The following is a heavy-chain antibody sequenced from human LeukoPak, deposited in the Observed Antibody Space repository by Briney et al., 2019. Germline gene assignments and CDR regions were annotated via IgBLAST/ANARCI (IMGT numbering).Heavy chain of an antibody. Sequence: SETLSLTCAVYGGSFSGYFWSWIRQPPGKGLEWIREINHSGSTNYNPSLKSRVTISVDTSKNQFSLKLSSVTAADTAVYYCARSFRGGVPAANSYYYMDVWGKGTTVTVSS. J-gene: IGHJ6*03. D-gene: IGHD2-2*01. CDR3: ARSFRGGVPAANSYYYMDV. V-gene: IGHV4-34*01. CDR1: GGSFSGYF. CDR2: INHSGST.